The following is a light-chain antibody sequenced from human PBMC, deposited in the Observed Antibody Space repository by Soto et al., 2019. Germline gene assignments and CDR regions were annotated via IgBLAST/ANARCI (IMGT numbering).Light chain of an antibody. V-gene: IGLV2-8*01. CDR1: SSDVGGYNF. CDR3: SSYAGSKNYV. CDR2: DVS. J-gene: IGLJ1*01. Sequence: QSALTQPPSASGSPGQSVTISCTGTSSDVGGYNFVSWFQHHQGKAPKLMIYDVSKRPSGVPDRFSGSKSGNTASLTVSGLQAEDEADYYCSSYAGSKNYVFGTGTKLTVL.